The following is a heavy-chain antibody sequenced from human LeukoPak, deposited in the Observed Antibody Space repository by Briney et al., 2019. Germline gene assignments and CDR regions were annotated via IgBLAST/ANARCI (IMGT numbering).Heavy chain of an antibody. V-gene: IGHV1-24*01. CDR3: ATIDGHYDSSGY. J-gene: IGHJ4*02. CDR2: FDPEDGET. D-gene: IGHD3-22*01. Sequence: GASVKVSCKVSGYTLTELSMHWVRQAPGKGLEWMGGFDPEDGETIYAQKFQGRVTMTEDTSTDTAYMVLSSLRSEDTAVYYCATIDGHYDSSGYWGQGTLVIVSS. CDR1: GYTLTELS.